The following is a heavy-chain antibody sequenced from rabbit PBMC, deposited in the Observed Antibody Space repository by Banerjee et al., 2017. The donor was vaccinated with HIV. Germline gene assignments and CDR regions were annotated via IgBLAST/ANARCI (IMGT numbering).Heavy chain of an antibody. D-gene: IGHD4-1*01. CDR2: IDNGDGST. V-gene: IGHV1S47*01. J-gene: IGHJ4*01. CDR3: ARDLAGVIGWNFNL. Sequence: QEQLVESGGGLVQPEGSLTLTCKASGFDFSNNVLCWVRQAPGKGPEWIACIDNGDGSTYYATWAKGRFTISKTSSTTVTLQMTSLSAADTATYFCARDLAGVIGWNFNLWGPGTLVTVS. CDR1: GFDFSNNV.